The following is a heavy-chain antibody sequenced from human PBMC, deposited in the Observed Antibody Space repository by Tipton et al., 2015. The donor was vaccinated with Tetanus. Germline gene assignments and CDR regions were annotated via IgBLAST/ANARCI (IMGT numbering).Heavy chain of an antibody. V-gene: IGHV3-30-3*01. CDR2: ISYDGSNK. CDR1: GFTFNNYA. J-gene: IGHJ4*02. CDR3: ARGPYHYGDYYFGY. Sequence: SLRLSCAASGFTFNNYAMHWVRQAPGKGLEWVAVISYDGSNKYDAESVKGRLTISRDNSNNTLYVQMDSLRAEDTAVYYCARGPYHYGDYYFGYWGRGTLVTVSS. D-gene: IGHD4-17*01.